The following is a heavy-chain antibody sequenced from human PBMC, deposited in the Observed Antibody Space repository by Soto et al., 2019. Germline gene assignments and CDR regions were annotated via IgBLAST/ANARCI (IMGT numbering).Heavy chain of an antibody. Sequence: SETLSLTCTVSGDSINSADYYWSWIRQPPGKGLEWIGHIYYRGSTYYTPSLKSRVTISIDTSKNQFSLKMTSVTAADTAVYYCDRDRGSSWMYKWFDPWGQGIQVTVSS. CDR1: GDSINSADYY. J-gene: IGHJ5*02. CDR2: IYYRGST. V-gene: IGHV4-30-4*01. CDR3: DRDRGSSWMYKWFDP. D-gene: IGHD6-13*01.